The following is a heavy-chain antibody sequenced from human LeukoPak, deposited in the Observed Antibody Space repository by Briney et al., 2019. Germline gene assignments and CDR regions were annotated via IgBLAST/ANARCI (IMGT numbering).Heavy chain of an antibody. Sequence: GGSLRLSCAASGFTFSSYAMSWVRQAPGKGLEWVSAISGSGGSTYYADSLKGRFTISRDNAKNSLYLQMNSLRAEDTAVYYCARIGAGSSRDYWGQGTLVTVSS. CDR1: GFTFSSYA. V-gene: IGHV3-23*01. CDR2: ISGSGGST. D-gene: IGHD6-13*01. J-gene: IGHJ4*02. CDR3: ARIGAGSSRDY.